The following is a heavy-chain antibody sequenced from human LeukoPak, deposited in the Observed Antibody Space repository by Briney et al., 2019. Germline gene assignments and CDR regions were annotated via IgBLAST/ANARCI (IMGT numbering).Heavy chain of an antibody. V-gene: IGHV3-11*06. D-gene: IGHD3-22*01. Sequence: GGSLRLSCAASGFTFSDYYMSWIRQAPGKGLEWVSYISSSSTYTNYADSVKGRFTISRDNAKNSLYLQMNSLRAEDTAVYYCASGTYYYDTYWGQGTLVTVSS. CDR1: GFTFSDYY. J-gene: IGHJ4*02. CDR2: ISSSSTYT. CDR3: ASGTYYYDTY.